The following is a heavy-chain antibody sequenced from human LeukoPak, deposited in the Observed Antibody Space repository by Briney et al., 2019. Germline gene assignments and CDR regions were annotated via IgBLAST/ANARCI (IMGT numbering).Heavy chain of an antibody. CDR3: STYSSSQGH. D-gene: IGHD6-6*01. Sequence: GGSLRLSCAASGFRFSAYGMYWVRQAPGKGLEWVAFIQYDGSYYYYGDSVKGRFTISRDNSKNTLYLQMNSLRAEDTAVYYCSTYSSSQGHWGQGPLVTVSS. V-gene: IGHV3-30*02. CDR1: GFRFSAYG. J-gene: IGHJ4*02. CDR2: IQYDGSYY.